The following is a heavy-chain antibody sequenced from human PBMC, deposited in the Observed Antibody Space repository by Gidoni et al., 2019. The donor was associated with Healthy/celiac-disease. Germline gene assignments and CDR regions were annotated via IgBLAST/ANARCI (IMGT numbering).Heavy chain of an antibody. CDR2: ISSSSSYI. J-gene: IGHJ4*02. CDR3: ASGGGIVGATADY. Sequence: EVQLVESGGGLVKPGGSLRLSCAASGFTFSSYSMNWVRQAPGKGLEWVSSISSSSSYIYYADSVKGRFTISRDNAKNSLYLQMNSLRAEDTAVYYCASGGGIVGATADYWGQGTLVTVSS. CDR1: GFTFSSYS. D-gene: IGHD1-26*01. V-gene: IGHV3-21*01.